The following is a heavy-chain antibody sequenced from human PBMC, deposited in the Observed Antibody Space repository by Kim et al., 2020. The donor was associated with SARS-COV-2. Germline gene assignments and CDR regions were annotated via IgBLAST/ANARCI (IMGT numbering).Heavy chain of an antibody. Sequence: YNPSLESRVNISVDTSRNLFSLNLISVTAADTAVYYCASGAVPAAMGAFDIWGQGTMVAVSS. D-gene: IGHD2-2*01. J-gene: IGHJ3*02. V-gene: IGHV4-59*09. CDR3: ASGAVPAAMGAFDI.